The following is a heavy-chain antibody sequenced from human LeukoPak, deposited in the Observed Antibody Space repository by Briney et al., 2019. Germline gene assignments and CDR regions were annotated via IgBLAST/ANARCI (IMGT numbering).Heavy chain of an antibody. V-gene: IGHV3-48*03. Sequence: GGSLRLSCAASGFTFSSYEMNWVRQAPGKGLEWVSYISSSGSTIYYADSVKGRFTISRDNAKNSLYLQMNSLRAEDTAVYYCARVEGYGDYSIRHDAFDIWGQGTMVTVSS. J-gene: IGHJ3*02. D-gene: IGHD4-17*01. CDR1: GFTFSSYE. CDR2: ISSSGSTI. CDR3: ARVEGYGDYSIRHDAFDI.